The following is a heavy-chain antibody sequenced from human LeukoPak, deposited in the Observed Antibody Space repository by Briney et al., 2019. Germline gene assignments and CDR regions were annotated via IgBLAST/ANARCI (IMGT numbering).Heavy chain of an antibody. J-gene: IGHJ3*02. CDR2: ISGSGGST. Sequence: GGSLRLSCAASGFTFSSYVMSWVRQAPGKGLEWVSAISGSGGSTYYADSVKGRFTISRDNSKNTLDLQLSSLRAEDTAIYYCAKFMVRDSDAFDIWGQGTMVTVSS. CDR3: AKFMVRDSDAFDI. CDR1: GFTFSSYV. D-gene: IGHD3-10*01. V-gene: IGHV3-23*01.